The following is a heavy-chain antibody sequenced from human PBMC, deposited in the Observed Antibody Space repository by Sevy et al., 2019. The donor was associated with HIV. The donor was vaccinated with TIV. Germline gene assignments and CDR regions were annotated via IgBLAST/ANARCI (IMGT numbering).Heavy chain of an antibody. J-gene: IGHJ5*02. V-gene: IGHV4-39*01. Sequence: SETLSLTCTVSGGSISSSSYYWGWIRQPPGKGLEWIGSIYYSGSTYYNPSLKSRVTISVDTSKNQFSLKLSSVTAADTAVYYCARLVLTVVTPSGWFDPWGQGTLVTVSS. CDR1: GGSISSSSYY. CDR2: IYYSGST. D-gene: IGHD2-21*02. CDR3: ARLVLTVVTPSGWFDP.